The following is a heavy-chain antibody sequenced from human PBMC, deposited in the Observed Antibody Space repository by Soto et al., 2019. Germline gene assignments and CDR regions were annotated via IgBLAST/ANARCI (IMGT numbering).Heavy chain of an antibody. CDR3: ARGAEYDSSGLYFQR. CDR1: CYTLTSYG. Sequence: ASVKVSCKASCYTLTSYGISWVRVVPGQLLEWMGWISAYNVNTTYAQKLQGRITMTTHTSRSTAYMELRSLRSVDTAVYYCARGAEYDSSGLYFQRLG. D-gene: IGHD3-22*01. CDR2: ISAYNVNT. V-gene: IGHV1-18*01. J-gene: IGHJ1*01.